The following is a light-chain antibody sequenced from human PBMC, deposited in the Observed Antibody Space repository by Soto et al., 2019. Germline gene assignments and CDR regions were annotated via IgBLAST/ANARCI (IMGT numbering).Light chain of an antibody. V-gene: IGKV3-15*01. CDR1: QSVSNN. CDR3: QQYNDWPPIT. Sequence: EIMLTQSPATLSVSPGERATLSCRASQSVSNNLAWYQQRPGQAPRLLLYGATTRATGIPARFSGSGFGTQFTLTISSLQSEDFAVYYCQQYNDWPPITFGQGTRLEI. CDR2: GAT. J-gene: IGKJ5*01.